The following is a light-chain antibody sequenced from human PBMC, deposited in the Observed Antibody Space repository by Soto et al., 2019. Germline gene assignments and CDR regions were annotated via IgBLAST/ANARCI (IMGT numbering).Light chain of an antibody. J-gene: IGLJ1*01. V-gene: IGLV1-40*01. CDR2: GNS. CDR1: SSNIGAGYD. CDR3: QSYDSRLSGYV. Sequence: QSVLTQPPSVSGAPGQRVTISCTGSSSNIGAGYDVHWYQQLPGTAPKLLIYGNSNRPSGVPDRFSGSKSGTSASLAITGRQAEDEAEYYCQSYDSRLSGYVFGTGTQLTVL.